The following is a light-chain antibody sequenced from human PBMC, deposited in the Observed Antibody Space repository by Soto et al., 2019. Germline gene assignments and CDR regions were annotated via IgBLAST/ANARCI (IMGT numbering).Light chain of an antibody. Sequence: AIQLTQSPSSLYASVGDRVTITCRASQAIRTALGWYQQKPGKVPKLLIYAASILQSGVPSRFSGSGSGTDFTLTINSLQPDDFATYYCQHYNSYFGGGTKVDIK. CDR1: QAIRTA. V-gene: IGKV1-6*01. CDR3: QHYNSY. CDR2: AAS. J-gene: IGKJ4*01.